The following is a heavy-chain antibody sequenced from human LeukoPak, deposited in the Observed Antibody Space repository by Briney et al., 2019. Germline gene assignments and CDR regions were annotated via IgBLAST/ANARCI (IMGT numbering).Heavy chain of an antibody. CDR2: ISAYNGNT. V-gene: IGHV1-18*01. Sequence: GASVKVSCKASGYTFTSYGISWVRQAPGQGLEWMGWISAYNGNTNYAQKLQGRVTMTTDTSTSTAYMELRSLRSDDTAVYYCARDEVLRYFDWLSPFDYWGQGTLVTVSS. CDR3: ARDEVLRYFDWLSPFDY. J-gene: IGHJ4*02. CDR1: GYTFTSYG. D-gene: IGHD3-9*01.